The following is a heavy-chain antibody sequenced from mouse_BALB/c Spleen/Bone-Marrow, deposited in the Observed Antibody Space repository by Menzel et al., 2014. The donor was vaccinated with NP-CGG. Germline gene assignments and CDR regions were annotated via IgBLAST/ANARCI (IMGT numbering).Heavy chain of an antibody. V-gene: IGHV9-3*02. CDR2: INTNTGEA. CDR1: GYIFTNYG. CDR3: ARGGGYWYFDV. J-gene: IGHJ1*01. D-gene: IGHD1-1*02. Sequence: LVESGPELKKPGETVKISCKASGYIFTNYGMNWVRQAPGKNLKWMGGINTNTGEAIYAEEFKGRFAFSLETSASTAYLQINNLKNEDTATYFCARGGGYWYFDVWGAGTTVTVSS.